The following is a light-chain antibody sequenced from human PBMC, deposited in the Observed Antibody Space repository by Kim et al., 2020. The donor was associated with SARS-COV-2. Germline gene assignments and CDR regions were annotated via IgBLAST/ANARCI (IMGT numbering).Light chain of an antibody. Sequence: GQSVTISCTGTRSDVGAYNLVSWYQQHPDKAPKFMIHDVSQRPSGVSNRFSGSKSGNTASLTISGLQAEDEADYYCTSYTRSDTWVFGGGTQLTVL. J-gene: IGLJ3*02. CDR2: DVS. CDR3: TSYTRSDTWV. CDR1: RSDVGAYNL. V-gene: IGLV2-14*03.